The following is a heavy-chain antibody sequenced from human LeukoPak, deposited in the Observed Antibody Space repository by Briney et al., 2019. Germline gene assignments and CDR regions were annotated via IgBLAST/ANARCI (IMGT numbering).Heavy chain of an antibody. D-gene: IGHD4-23*01. V-gene: IGHV3-48*01. CDR1: GFTFSSYS. CDR3: ARDIGGNSLMTEYFQH. J-gene: IGHJ1*01. Sequence: PGGSLRLSCAASGFTFSSYSMNWVRQAPGKGLEWVSYISSSSSTIYYADSVKGRFTISRDNAKNSLYLQMNSLRAEDTAVYYCARDIGGNSLMTEYFQHWGQGTQVTVSS. CDR2: ISSSSSTI.